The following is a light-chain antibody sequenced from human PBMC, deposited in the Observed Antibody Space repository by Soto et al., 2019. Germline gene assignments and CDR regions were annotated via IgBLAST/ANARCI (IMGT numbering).Light chain of an antibody. V-gene: IGLV1-51*01. CDR3: GAWDNSLSAEV. Sequence: QSVLPQPPSVSAAPGQKVTISCSGSSSNIGNNYVSWYQHLPGTAPKLLIYDNNKRPSGIPDRFSGSKSCTSATLGITGLQAWDGADYYRGAWDNSLSAEVFGGGTKLTVL. CDR1: SSNIGNNY. J-gene: IGLJ2*01. CDR2: DNN.